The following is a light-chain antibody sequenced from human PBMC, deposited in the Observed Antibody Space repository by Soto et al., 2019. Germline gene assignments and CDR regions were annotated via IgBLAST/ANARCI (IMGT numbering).Light chain of an antibody. J-gene: IGKJ5*01. CDR1: QSISIY. CDR3: QQTYTTPEIT. V-gene: IGKV1-39*01. CDR2: GAS. Sequence: DIQVNQSPSALSAYVGDRVTITCGASQSISIYLNWYQLKPGKAPNLLMYGASYLKSGVPTRFSGSGSGTDFTLTISSLQPEDFAIYYCQQTYTTPEITFGHGTRLEIK.